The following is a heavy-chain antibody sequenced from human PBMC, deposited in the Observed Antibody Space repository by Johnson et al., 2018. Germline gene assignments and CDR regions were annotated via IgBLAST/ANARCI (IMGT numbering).Heavy chain of an antibody. CDR3: AREGGSAFTVTTSYYYGMDV. J-gene: IGHJ6*02. CDR2: IGYDGSNK. D-gene: IGHD4-17*01. Sequence: QVQLVQSGGGVVQPGRSLRLSCAASGFTFSSYGMHWVRQAPGKGLEWVAVIGYDGSNKYYADAVKGRFTIPRDNSKNTLYLQRNSLRAEETAVYDCAREGGSAFTVTTSYYYGMDVWGQGTTVTVSS. CDR1: GFTFSSYG. V-gene: IGHV3-33*01.